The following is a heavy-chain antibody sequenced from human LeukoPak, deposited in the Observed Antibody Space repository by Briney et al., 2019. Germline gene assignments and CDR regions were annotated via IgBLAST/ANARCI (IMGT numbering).Heavy chain of an antibody. CDR1: GFRFDDYG. Sequence: GGSLRLSCAASGFRFDDYGMSWVRHVPGKGLEWVSGTNWDGASTGYADSGKGRFTISRDNVKNFLYLQMNSLRVEDTALYFCGRVYCSTTSCYNYYDYYMDVWGKGTTVTVSS. CDR3: GRVYCSTTSCYNYYDYYMDV. J-gene: IGHJ6*03. D-gene: IGHD2-2*01. V-gene: IGHV3-20*04. CDR2: TNWDGAST.